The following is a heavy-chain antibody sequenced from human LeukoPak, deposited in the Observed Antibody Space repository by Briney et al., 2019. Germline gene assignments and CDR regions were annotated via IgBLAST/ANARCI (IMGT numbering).Heavy chain of an antibody. CDR2: IYPGDSDT. V-gene: IGHV5-51*01. CDR3: AGTYYDFWSGYYTPFDY. Sequence: PGESLKISCKGSGYSFTSYWIGWVRQMPGKGLEWMGIIYPGDSDTRYSPSFQGQVTISADKSISTAYLQWSSLKASDTAMYYCAGTYYDFWSGYYTPFDYWGQGTLVTVSS. D-gene: IGHD3-3*01. CDR1: GYSFTSYW. J-gene: IGHJ4*02.